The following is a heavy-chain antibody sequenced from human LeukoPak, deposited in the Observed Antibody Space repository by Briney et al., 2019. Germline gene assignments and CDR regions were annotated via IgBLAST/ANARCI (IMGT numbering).Heavy chain of an antibody. CDR3: ARHARGGNAIPYYFDY. CDR1: GGSITSSSYF. J-gene: IGHJ4*02. V-gene: IGHV4-39*01. D-gene: IGHD2-21*01. CDR2: IYYSGRT. Sequence: SETLSLTCTVSGGSITSSSYFWGWIRQPPGKGLEWIGSIYYSGRTYYNPSLKSRVTISVDTSNNQFSLKLSSVTAADTAVYYCARHARGGNAIPYYFDYWGQGTLVSVSS.